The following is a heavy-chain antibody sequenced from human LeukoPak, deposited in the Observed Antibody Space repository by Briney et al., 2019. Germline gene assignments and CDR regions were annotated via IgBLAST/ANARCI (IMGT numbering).Heavy chain of an antibody. J-gene: IGHJ3*02. CDR3: ARDCLCSGGSCYSGCAFDI. V-gene: IGHV1-18*01. CDR2: ISAYNGNT. D-gene: IGHD2-15*01. Sequence: ASVKVSCKASGYTFTSYGISWVRQAPGQGLERMGWISAYNGNTNYAQKLQGRVTMTTDTSTSTAYMELRSLRSDDTAVYYCARDCLCSGGSCYSGCAFDIWGQGTMVTVSS. CDR1: GYTFTSYG.